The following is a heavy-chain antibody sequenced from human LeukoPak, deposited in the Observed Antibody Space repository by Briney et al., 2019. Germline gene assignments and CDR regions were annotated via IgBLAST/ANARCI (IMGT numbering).Heavy chain of an antibody. V-gene: IGHV3-74*01. CDR2: ISNDGSST. CDR3: ARVGAATTRDY. D-gene: IGHD1-26*01. J-gene: IGHJ4*02. CDR1: GFTFSTYW. Sequence: QLGGSRKLPGAFSGFTFSTYWMPGVRQTPGKGLVWVSRISNDGSSTSYADSVKGRFTVSRDNAKNTLYLQMNNLRAEDTAVYYCARVGAATTRDYWGQGTLVTVSS.